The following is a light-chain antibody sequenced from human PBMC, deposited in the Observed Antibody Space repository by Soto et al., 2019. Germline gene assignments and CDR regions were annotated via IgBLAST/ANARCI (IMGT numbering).Light chain of an antibody. V-gene: IGKV3-15*01. Sequence: EIVMTQSPATLSVSPGERATLSCRASQSVSSNLAWYQQKPSQAPRLLIYGASTRATGIPARFSGSGSGTEFTLTISSLHSEDFAVYYCQQYHNWPPLTFGGGTKVAIK. CDR3: QQYHNWPPLT. CDR1: QSVSSN. J-gene: IGKJ4*01. CDR2: GAS.